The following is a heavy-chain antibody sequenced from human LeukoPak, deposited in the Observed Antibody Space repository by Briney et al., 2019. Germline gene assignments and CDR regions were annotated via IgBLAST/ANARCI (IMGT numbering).Heavy chain of an antibody. D-gene: IGHD4-17*01. J-gene: IGHJ6*02. CDR2: IIPILGIA. CDR3: ARGSATVTTPYFYGMDV. V-gene: IGHV1-69*04. Sequence: SVKVSCKASGGTFSSYAISWVRQAPGQGLEWMGRIIPILGIANYAQKFQGRVTITADKSTSTAYMELSSLRSEDTAVYYCARGSATVTTPYFYGMDVWGQGTTVTVSS. CDR1: GGTFSSYA.